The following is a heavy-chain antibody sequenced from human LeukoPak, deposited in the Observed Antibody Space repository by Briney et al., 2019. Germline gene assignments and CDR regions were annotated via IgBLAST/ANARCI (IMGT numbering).Heavy chain of an antibody. CDR3: ARDQRQWLVLAGVYYYYYYMDV. D-gene: IGHD6-19*01. CDR1: GGSISSYY. V-gene: IGHV4-4*07. J-gene: IGHJ6*03. CDR2: IYTSGST. Sequence: SETLSLTCTVSGGSISSYYWSWIRQPAGKGLEWIGRIYTSGSTNYNPSLKSRVTMSVDTSKNQFSLKLSSVTAADTAVYYCARDQRQWLVLAGVYYYYYYMDVWGKGTTVTVSS.